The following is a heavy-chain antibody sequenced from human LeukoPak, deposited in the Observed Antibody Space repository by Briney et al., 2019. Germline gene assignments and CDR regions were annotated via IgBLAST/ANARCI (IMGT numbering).Heavy chain of an antibody. CDR3: VRDRGCNSTSCYALDY. V-gene: IGHV1-2*02. CDR1: GYTFTSYD. CDR2: INPSSGGT. D-gene: IGHD2-2*01. Sequence: ASVKVSCKASGYTFTSYDINWVRQATGQGVEWMAWINPSSGGTDYAQRFQGRVTVTRDTSISTAYMELSRLTSDDTAFYYCVRDRGCNSTSCYALDYWGQGTLVTVSS. J-gene: IGHJ4*02.